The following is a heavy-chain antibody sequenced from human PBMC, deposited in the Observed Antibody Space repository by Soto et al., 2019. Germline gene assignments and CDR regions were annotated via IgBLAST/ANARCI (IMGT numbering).Heavy chain of an antibody. CDR2: IRSKAYGGTT. D-gene: IGHD7-27*01. J-gene: IGHJ3*02. V-gene: IGHV3-49*04. CDR3: NRHWGSRAVDI. CDR1: GFTFGDYA. Sequence: PGWSLRLSCTASGFTFGDYAMSWVRQAPGKGREWVGFIRSKAYGGTTEYAASVKGRFTISRDDSKSIAYLQMNSMKTEDPVVYYCNRHWGSRAVDIWGHGTMVTVS.